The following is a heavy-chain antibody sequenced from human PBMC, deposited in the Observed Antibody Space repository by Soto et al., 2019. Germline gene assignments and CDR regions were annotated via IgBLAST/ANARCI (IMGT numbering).Heavy chain of an antibody. CDR1: GYTFTSFY. CDR3: VRGLASGDY. Sequence: QVQLVRSGAEVKEPGASVKISCKASGYTFTSFYIHWVRQAPGQGLEWMGIVNPNGGSTNYAQNFKGRITISRDTSTSTVYMDLSSLRSEDTAVYYCVRGLASGDYWGQGTLVTVSS. CDR2: VNPNGGST. V-gene: IGHV1-46*03. D-gene: IGHD6-6*01. J-gene: IGHJ4*02.